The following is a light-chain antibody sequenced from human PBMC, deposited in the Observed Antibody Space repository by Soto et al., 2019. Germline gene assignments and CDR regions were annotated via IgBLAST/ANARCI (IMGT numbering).Light chain of an antibody. Sequence: DIQIAPSPSSLAASFGDRITHTFRASQGIRHYLAWYQQKPGKVPKLLIYEASNLQSGVPSRFRGGGSGTEFTLTISSLQPEDVATYYCQNFDSAPQTFGQGTKVDIK. CDR3: QNFDSAPQT. V-gene: IGKV1-27*01. CDR1: QGIRHY. J-gene: IGKJ1*01. CDR2: EAS.